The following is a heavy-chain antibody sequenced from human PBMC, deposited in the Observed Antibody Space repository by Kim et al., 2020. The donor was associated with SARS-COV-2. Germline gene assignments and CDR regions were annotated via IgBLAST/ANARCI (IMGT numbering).Heavy chain of an antibody. V-gene: IGHV3-23*01. CDR3: AQNWNLDS. J-gene: IGHJ4*02. Sequence: GGSLRLSCVASGFNFRNYAMAWVRQAPGKGLEWVSYISAGGANTYYADSVKGRFTMSRDSSKNTVYLQMNSLRAEDTAVYYCAQNWNLDSWGQGTLVTVS. CDR2: ISAGGANT. CDR1: GFNFRNYA. D-gene: IGHD1-1*01.